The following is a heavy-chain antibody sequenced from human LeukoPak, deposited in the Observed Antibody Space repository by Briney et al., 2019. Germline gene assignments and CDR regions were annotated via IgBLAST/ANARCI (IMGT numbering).Heavy chain of an antibody. V-gene: IGHV1-18*01. CDR1: GYTFSDYG. Sequence: ASVKVPCRASGYTFSDYGISWTRQAPGQGLEWMGWIGAYNRNTNFAQKFQGRVTMTTDTSTRTAYMELRSLRSDDTAVYYCARAGAVETSHFDVWGQGALVIVSS. J-gene: IGHJ4*02. D-gene: IGHD2-21*01. CDR2: IGAYNRNT. CDR3: ARAGAVETSHFDV.